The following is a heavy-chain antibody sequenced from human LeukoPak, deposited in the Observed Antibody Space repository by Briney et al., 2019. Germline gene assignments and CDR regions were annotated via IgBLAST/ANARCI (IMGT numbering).Heavy chain of an antibody. CDR2: IKSDGST. V-gene: IGHV3-74*01. Sequence: GGSLRLSCAASGFTFSSYWMHWVRQAPGKGLVWVSRIKSDGSTNYADSVKGRFTIPRDNAKNTVSLQMNSLRAEDTGVYYCARAPSEIGGYYPEYFRHWGQGTLVTVSS. J-gene: IGHJ1*01. CDR1: GFTFSSYW. CDR3: ARAPSEIGGYYPEYFRH. D-gene: IGHD3-22*01.